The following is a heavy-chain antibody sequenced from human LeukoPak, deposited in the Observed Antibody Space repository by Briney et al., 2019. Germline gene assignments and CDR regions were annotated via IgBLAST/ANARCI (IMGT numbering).Heavy chain of an antibody. CDR2: IKPDGSEK. V-gene: IGHV3-7*01. J-gene: IGHJ4*02. CDR1: GFTFSRYW. Sequence: GGSLRLSCVASGFTFSRYWMTWVRQAPGKGLEWVANIKPDGSEKYYVDSVKGRFTISRDNAKNSLYLQMNSLRAEDTAVYYCTRDSPRRAFFDYWGQGTLVTVSS. CDR3: TRDSPRRAFFDY.